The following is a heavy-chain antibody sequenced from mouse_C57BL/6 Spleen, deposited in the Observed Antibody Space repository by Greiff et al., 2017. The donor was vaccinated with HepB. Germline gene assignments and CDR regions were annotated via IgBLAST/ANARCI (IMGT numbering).Heavy chain of an antibody. CDR1: GYTFTSYW. V-gene: IGHV1-59*01. CDR3: ARQDGSSWRGYFDV. CDR2: IDPSDSYT. J-gene: IGHJ1*03. Sequence: QVQLQQPGAELVRPGTSVKLSCKASGYTFTSYWMHWVKQRPGQGLEWIGVIDPSDSYTNYNQKFKGKATLTVDTSSSTAYMQLSSLTSEDSAVYYCARQDGSSWRGYFDVWGTGTTVTVSS. D-gene: IGHD1-1*01.